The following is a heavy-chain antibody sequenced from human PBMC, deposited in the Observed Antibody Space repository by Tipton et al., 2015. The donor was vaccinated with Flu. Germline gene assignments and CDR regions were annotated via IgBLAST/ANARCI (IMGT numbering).Heavy chain of an antibody. CDR3: TYFWPARY. J-gene: IGHJ4*02. Sequence: QLVQSGGGLVQPGRSLRLSCTASGFTFGDYAMSWFRQAPGKELEWVGFIRSKVYGGTTEYAASAKGRFTISRDDSKSIAYLQMNSLKTEDTAVYYCTYFWPARYWGQGTLVTVSS. CDR2: IRSKVYGGTT. CDR1: GFTFGDYA. D-gene: IGHD2/OR15-2a*01. V-gene: IGHV3-49*03.